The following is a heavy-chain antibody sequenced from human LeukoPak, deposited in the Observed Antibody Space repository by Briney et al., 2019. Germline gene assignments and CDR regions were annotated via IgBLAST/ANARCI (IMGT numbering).Heavy chain of an antibody. CDR2: INPSGGST. V-gene: IGHV1-46*01. Sequence: PEASVKVSCKASGYTFTSYYMHWVRQAPGQGLEWMGIINPSGGSTSYAQKFQGRVTMTRDTSISTAYMEPSRLRSDDTAVYYCARGSRSCGYCFIDYWGQGTLVTVSS. D-gene: IGHD2-21*01. CDR1: GYTFTSYY. CDR3: ARGSRSCGYCFIDY. J-gene: IGHJ4*02.